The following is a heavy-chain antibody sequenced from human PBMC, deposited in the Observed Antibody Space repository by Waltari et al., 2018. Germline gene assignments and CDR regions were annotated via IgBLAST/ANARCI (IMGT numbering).Heavy chain of an antibody. CDR2: ISFSGGDT. CDR3: AKDLIGYSSSSTY. V-gene: IGHV3-23*01. D-gene: IGHD6-6*01. CDR1: GFTLTSYS. Sequence: EVQLFESGGGLVQTGGSLRLSCVASGFTLTSYSMSWVRQAPGKGLEYVSGISFSGGDTHYADSVKGRFTISRDNSKNTLYLQMNSLRAEDTAIYYCAKDLIGYSSSSTYWGQGTLVAVSS. J-gene: IGHJ4*02.